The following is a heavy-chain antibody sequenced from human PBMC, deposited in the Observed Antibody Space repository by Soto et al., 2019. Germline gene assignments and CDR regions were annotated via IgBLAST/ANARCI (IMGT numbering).Heavy chain of an antibody. Sequence: LSLTCTVSGGSISSGDYYWSWIRQPPGKGLEWIGYIYYSGSTYYNPSLKSRVTISVDTSKNQFSLKLSSVTAADTAVYYCARDYYDFWSGPWYYYGMDVWGQGTTVTVSS. CDR2: IYYSGST. V-gene: IGHV4-30-4*01. J-gene: IGHJ6*02. CDR1: GGSISSGDYY. CDR3: ARDYYDFWSGPWYYYGMDV. D-gene: IGHD3-3*01.